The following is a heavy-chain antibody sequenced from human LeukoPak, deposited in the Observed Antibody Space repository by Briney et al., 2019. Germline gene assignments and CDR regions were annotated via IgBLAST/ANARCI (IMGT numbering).Heavy chain of an antibody. J-gene: IGHJ4*02. V-gene: IGHV1-18*01. CDR3: VRLKNKVDFDY. CDR2: ISAYNGNT. CDR1: GYTFTSYG. Sequence: ASVKVSCKASGYTFTSYGISWVRQAPGQGLEWMGWISAYNGNTNYAQKLQGRVTMTTDTSTSTAYMGLRSLRSDDTAVYYCVRLKNKVDFDYWGQGTLVTVSS.